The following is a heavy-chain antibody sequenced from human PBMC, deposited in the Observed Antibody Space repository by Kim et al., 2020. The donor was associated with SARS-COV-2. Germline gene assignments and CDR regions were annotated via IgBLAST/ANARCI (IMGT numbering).Heavy chain of an antibody. CDR1: GYSFTSYW. D-gene: IGHD3-3*01. CDR2: IDPSDSYT. J-gene: IGHJ6*02. CDR3: ARSGRNYDFWSGYSLPMDV. V-gene: IGHV5-10-1*01. Sequence: GESLKISCKGSGYSFTSYWISWVRQMPGKGLEWMGRIDPSDSYTNYSPSFQGHVTISADKSISTAYLQWSSLKASDTAMYYCARSGRNYDFWSGYSLPMDVWGQGTTVTVSS.